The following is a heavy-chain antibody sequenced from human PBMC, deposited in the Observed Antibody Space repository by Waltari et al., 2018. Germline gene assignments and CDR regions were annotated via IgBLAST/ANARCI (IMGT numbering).Heavy chain of an antibody. CDR2: INHSGTT. J-gene: IGHJ5*02. D-gene: IGHD6-19*01. CDR3: AVRSGWYEWFDP. V-gene: IGHV4-34*01. Sequence: QVQLQQWGEGLLQPSEALSLTCAVYVDSFSGSYCNWIRQSPGKGLEWIGEINHSGTTNYNPSLKSRVTISVDTSKNQFSLRLTSMTAADTAVYYCAVRSGWYEWFDPWGQGTLVTVSS. CDR1: VDSFSGSY.